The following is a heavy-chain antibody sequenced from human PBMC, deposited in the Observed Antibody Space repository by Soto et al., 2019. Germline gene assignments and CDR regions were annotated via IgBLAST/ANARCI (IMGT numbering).Heavy chain of an antibody. Sequence: EVQLLESGGGLVQPGGSLRLSCTASGFTFSSHVMSWVRQAPGKGLEWVSAASARNSNTYYADSVKGRFTISRDNSKSPVYLQLDSLRVDDTAVYHCAKDETSRGRRGYSSSWYGWFDPWGQGTLVVVSS. D-gene: IGHD6-13*01. J-gene: IGHJ5*02. CDR1: GFTFSSHV. V-gene: IGHV3-23*01. CDR3: AKDETSRGRRGYSSSWYGWFDP. CDR2: ASARNSNT.